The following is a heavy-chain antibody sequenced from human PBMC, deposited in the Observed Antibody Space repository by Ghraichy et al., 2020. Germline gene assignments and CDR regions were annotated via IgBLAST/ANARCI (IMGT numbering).Heavy chain of an antibody. J-gene: IGHJ3*01. CDR3: AKEGVVVGGDAFDV. Sequence: GGSLRLSCAASGFTFSSHGMSWVRQAPGMGLEWVSAVSSGGRNTYYADPVKVRFTISRDNSQNTLYLQMNSLRTEDTAVYYCAKEGVVVGGDAFDVWGQGTMITVSS. CDR2: VSSGGRNT. D-gene: IGHD2-21*01. V-gene: IGHV3-23*01. CDR1: GFTFSSHG.